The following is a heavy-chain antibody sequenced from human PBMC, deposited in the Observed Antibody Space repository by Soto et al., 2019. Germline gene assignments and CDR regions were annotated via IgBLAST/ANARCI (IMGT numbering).Heavy chain of an antibody. J-gene: IGHJ4*02. CDR2: IWYDGSNK. Sequence: QVQLVESGGGVVQPGRSLRLSCAASGFTFSSYGMHWVRQAPGKGLEWVAVIWYDGSNKYYADSVKGRFTISRDNSKNTLYLQMNSLRAEDTAVYYCASAGSGYYKDYWGQGTLVTVSS. CDR1: GFTFSSYG. D-gene: IGHD3-22*01. CDR3: ASAGSGYYKDY. V-gene: IGHV3-30*19.